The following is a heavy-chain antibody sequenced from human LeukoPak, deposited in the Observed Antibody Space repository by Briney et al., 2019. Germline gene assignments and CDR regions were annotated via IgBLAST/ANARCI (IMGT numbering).Heavy chain of an antibody. V-gene: IGHV3-49*03. Sequence: PGRSLRLSCTASGFTFGAYAMSWFRQAPGKGLEWLGFIRSKAYGGTTEYAASVKGRFTISRDDSKSIAYLQMNSLKTEDTAVYYCTRGNSSGWYVVGWFDPWGQGTLVTVSS. D-gene: IGHD6-19*01. CDR2: IRSKAYGGTT. CDR3: TRGNSSGWYVVGWFDP. CDR1: GFTFGAYA. J-gene: IGHJ5*02.